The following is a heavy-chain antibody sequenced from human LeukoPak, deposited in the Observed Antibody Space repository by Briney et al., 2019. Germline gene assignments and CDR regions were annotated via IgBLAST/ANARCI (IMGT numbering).Heavy chain of an antibody. Sequence: SQTLSLTCTVSGGSISNGGYYWRWIRQHPGKGLEWIGYIYYNGRINYNPSLKSRIAISVDTSKNQFSLKLSSVTAADTAVYYCARRVGAFPTYYFDYWGQGTRVTVSS. CDR2: IYYNGRI. V-gene: IGHV4-31*03. CDR3: ARRVGAFPTYYFDY. D-gene: IGHD3-3*02. J-gene: IGHJ4*02. CDR1: GGSISNGGYY.